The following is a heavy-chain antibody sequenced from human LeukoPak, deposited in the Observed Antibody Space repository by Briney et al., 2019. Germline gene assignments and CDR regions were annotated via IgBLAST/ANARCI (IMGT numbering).Heavy chain of an antibody. D-gene: IGHD2-15*01. V-gene: IGHV3-11*03. Sequence: GGSLRLSCAASGFTFSDYYMSWIRQAPGKGPEWVSYISTSGSSTNYADSVKGRFTTSRDNAKNSLYLQMDRLRAEDTAVYYCARVPGRYAFDFWGQGTMVTVSS. J-gene: IGHJ3*01. CDR1: GFTFSDYY. CDR2: ISTSGSST. CDR3: ARVPGRYAFDF.